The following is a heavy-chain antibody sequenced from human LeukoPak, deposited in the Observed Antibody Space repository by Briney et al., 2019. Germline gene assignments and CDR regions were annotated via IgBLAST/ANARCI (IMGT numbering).Heavy chain of an antibody. CDR2: ISSSGSTI. CDR3: AKGYSGSYYSPPIFDS. Sequence: GGSLRLSCAASGFTFSSYEMNWVRQAPGKGLEWVSYISSSGSTIYYADSVKGRFTISRDNAKNSLYLQMNSLRAEDMALYYCAKGYSGSYYSPPIFDSWGQGTLVTVSS. D-gene: IGHD1-26*01. CDR1: GFTFSSYE. J-gene: IGHJ4*02. V-gene: IGHV3-48*03.